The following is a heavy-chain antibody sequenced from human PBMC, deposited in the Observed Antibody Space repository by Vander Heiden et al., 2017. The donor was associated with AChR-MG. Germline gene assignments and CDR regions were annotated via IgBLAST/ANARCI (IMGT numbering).Heavy chain of an antibody. CDR3: ARATAVAGYDAFDI. V-gene: IGHV4-31*03. Sequence: LQESGPGLVKPSQTLSLTCTVSGGSISSGGYYWSWIRQHPGKGLEWIGYIYYSGSTYYNPSLKSRVTISVDTSKNQFSLKLSSVTAADTAVYYCARATAVAGYDAFDIWGQGTMVTVSS. J-gene: IGHJ3*02. D-gene: IGHD6-19*01. CDR2: IYYSGST. CDR1: GGSISSGGYY.